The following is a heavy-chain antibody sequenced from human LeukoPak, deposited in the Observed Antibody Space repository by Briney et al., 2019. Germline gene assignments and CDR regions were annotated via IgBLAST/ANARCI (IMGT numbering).Heavy chain of an antibody. V-gene: IGHV4-34*01. CDR1: GGSFCGYS. D-gene: IGHD5-24*01. CDR3: ARDRGDGYNSGYFEY. J-gene: IGHJ4*02. Sequence: SETLSLTCAVYGGSFCGYSWSWIRQPPGNALEWLGEINHCRSPNYNPSLKSRVTISVNTSKNQFSLKLTSVTAADTAVYYCARDRGDGYNSGYFEYWGQGTLVTVSS. CDR2: INHCRSP.